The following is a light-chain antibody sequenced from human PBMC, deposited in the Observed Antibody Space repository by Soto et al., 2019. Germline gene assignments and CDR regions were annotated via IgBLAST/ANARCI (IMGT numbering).Light chain of an antibody. J-gene: IGKJ3*01. CDR2: GGS. CDR3: QQYGSSPFT. CDR1: QSVSGNH. V-gene: IGKV3-20*01. Sequence: VLTQSPGTLSLSPGERATLSCRASQSVSGNHLAWYQQKPGQAPRLLIYGGSSRATGIPVRFSGSGSEADFTLTINTLEPEDFAAYYCQQYGSSPFTFGPGTKVDIK.